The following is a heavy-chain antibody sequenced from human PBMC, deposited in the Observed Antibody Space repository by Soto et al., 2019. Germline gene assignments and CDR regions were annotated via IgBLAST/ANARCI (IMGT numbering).Heavy chain of an antibody. Sequence: ESGGGLVQPGGSLRLSCAASGFYITNYWMTWVRQAPGKGPEWVANIKEDGSLKFYVDSVRGRFTISRDNAKNSVYLDMSRLRAEDTAVYYCVRDSYTAHWHTAGEDYWGQGTLVTVSS. CDR1: GFYITNYW. CDR3: VRDSYTAHWHTAGEDY. J-gene: IGHJ4*02. V-gene: IGHV3-7*01. CDR2: IKEDGSLK. D-gene: IGHD2-2*02.